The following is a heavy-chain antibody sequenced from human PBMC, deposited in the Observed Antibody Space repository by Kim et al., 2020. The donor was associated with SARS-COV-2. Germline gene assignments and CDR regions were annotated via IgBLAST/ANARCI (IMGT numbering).Heavy chain of an antibody. D-gene: IGHD4-17*01. J-gene: IGHJ6*03. CDR3: ARRIKVVASYGVYDMDA. CDR2: VYSSGST. CDR1: GASVTSDS. V-gene: IGHV4-59*08. Sequence: SETLSLTCTVSGASVTSDSWSWVRQAPGKGLEWIGYVYSSGSTVYNPSLKSRVTLAVDTSKNQVSLKLTSVTAADTAMYFCARRIKVVASYGVYDMDAWG.